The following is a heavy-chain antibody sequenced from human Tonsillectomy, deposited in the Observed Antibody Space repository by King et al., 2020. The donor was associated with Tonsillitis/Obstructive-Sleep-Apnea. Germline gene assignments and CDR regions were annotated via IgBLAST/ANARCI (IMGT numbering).Heavy chain of an antibody. Sequence: VQLQQWGAGLLKPSETLSLTCAVYGGSFSGYYWSWIRQPPGKGLEGIGEINHSGSTNYNPSLKSCVTISVDTSKNHFSLKLSSVTAADTAVYYCAREDIVVVPAARGDAFDIWGQGTMVTVSS. V-gene: IGHV4-34*01. D-gene: IGHD2-2*01. CDR2: INHSGST. J-gene: IGHJ3*02. CDR3: AREDIVVVPAARGDAFDI. CDR1: GGSFSGYY.